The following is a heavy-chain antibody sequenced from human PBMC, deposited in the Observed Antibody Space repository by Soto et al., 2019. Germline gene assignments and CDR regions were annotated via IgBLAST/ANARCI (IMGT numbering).Heavy chain of an antibody. CDR1: GFTFSSYA. V-gene: IGHV3-23*01. Sequence: PGGSLRLSCAASGFTFSSYAMSWVRQAPGKGLEWVSTISGSGGTTYYADSVKGRFTISRDNSKNTLYLQMNSLRAEEAANYCCTKNKKTGTTGCLGYWGQGTLVTVSS. J-gene: IGHJ4*02. CDR3: TKNKKTGTTGCLGY. D-gene: IGHD1-1*01. CDR2: ISGSGGTT.